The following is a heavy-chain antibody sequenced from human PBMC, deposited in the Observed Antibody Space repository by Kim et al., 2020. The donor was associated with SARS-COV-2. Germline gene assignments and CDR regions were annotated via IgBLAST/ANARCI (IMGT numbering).Heavy chain of an antibody. J-gene: IGHJ4*02. CDR2: INAKTGNP. CDR3: VRGGDTVVIPAELDF. V-gene: IGHV7-4-1*02. Sequence: ASVKVSCKSSGYTFTNYPMNWVRQAPGQGLEWMGLINAKTGNPTYAQGFTGRFVFSLDTSVSTAYLQISGLKTEDTAVYYCVRGGDTVVIPAELDFWGQGTLVTVSS. CDR1: GYTFTNYP. D-gene: IGHD2-2*01.